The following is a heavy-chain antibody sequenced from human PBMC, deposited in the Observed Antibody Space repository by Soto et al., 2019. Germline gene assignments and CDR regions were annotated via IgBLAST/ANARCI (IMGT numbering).Heavy chain of an antibody. CDR1: GGTFSSYA. J-gene: IGHJ4*02. D-gene: IGHD6-6*01. CDR3: ARRDSSSSSSFDY. Sequence: SVKVSCKASGGTFSSYAISWVRQAPGQGLEWVGGIIPIFGTANYAQKFQGRVTITADESTSTAYMELSSLRSEDTAVYYCARRDSSSSSSFDYWGQGTLVTVSS. CDR2: IIPIFGTA. V-gene: IGHV1-69*13.